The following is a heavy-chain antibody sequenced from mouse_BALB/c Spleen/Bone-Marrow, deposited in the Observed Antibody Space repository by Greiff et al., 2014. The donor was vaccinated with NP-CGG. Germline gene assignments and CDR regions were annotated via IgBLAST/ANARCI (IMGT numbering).Heavy chain of an antibody. V-gene: IGHV14-3*02. D-gene: IGHD1-1*01. J-gene: IGHJ2*01. CDR2: IDPANGNT. CDR3: ARYYYGSSLFDY. CDR1: GFNIKDIY. Sequence: VQLQQSGAELVKPGASVKLSCTASGFNIKDIYMHWVKQRPEQGLEWIGRIDPANGNTKYDPKFQGKATITADTSSNTAYLQLSSLTSEDTAVYYCARYYYGSSLFDYWGQGTTLTVSS.